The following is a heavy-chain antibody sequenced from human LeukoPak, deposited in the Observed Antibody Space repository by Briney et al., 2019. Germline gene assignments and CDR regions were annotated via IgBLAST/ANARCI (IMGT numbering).Heavy chain of an antibody. D-gene: IGHD3-22*01. V-gene: IGHV4-30-4*01. Sequence: SQTLSLTCTVSGGSISSGDYYWSWIRQPPGKGLEWLGYIYYSGSTYYNPSLKSRVTISVDTSKNQFSLKLSSVTAADTAVYYCARTTYYYDSSGYYFDYWGQGTLVTVSS. CDR2: IYYSGST. CDR3: ARTTYYYDSSGYYFDY. J-gene: IGHJ4*02. CDR1: GGSISSGDYY.